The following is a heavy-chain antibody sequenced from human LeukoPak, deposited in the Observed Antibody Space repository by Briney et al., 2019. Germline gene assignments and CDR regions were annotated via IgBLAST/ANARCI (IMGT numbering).Heavy chain of an antibody. CDR1: GYTFTGYY. D-gene: IGHD3-10*01. CDR2: INPNSGGT. CDR3: ARALATLVRGVPYY. V-gene: IGHV1-2*02. J-gene: IGHJ4*02. Sequence: ASLKVSCKASGYTFTGYYMHWVRQAPGQGLEWMGWINPNSGGTNYAQKFQGRVTMTRDTSISTAYMELSRLRSDDTAVYYCARALATLVRGVPYYWGQGTLVTVSS.